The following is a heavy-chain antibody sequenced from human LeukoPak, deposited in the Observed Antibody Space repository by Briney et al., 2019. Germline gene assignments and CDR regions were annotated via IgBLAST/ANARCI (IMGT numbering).Heavy chain of an antibody. D-gene: IGHD3-22*01. J-gene: IGHJ6*02. CDR2: IYYSGST. V-gene: IGHV4-59*02. Sequence: SETLSLTCVVSGGSVSGYYWGWIRQPPGKGLEWIGYIYYSGSTNYNPSLKSRVTISVDTSKNQFSLKLSSVTAADTAVYYCARGYYYDSSGYYYWNYYYYGMDVWGQGTTVTVSS. CDR1: GGSVSGYY. CDR3: ARGYYYDSSGYYYWNYYYYGMDV.